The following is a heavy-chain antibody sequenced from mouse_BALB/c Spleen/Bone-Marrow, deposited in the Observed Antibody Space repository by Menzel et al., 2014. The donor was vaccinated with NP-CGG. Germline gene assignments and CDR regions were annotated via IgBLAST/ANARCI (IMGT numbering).Heavy chain of an antibody. CDR3: ASARGNDKRCTMDD. CDR2: TLPGSGSN. V-gene: IGHV1-9*01. Sequence: VQLLESGAELMKPGASVKISCKATGYTFSSYWIEFIKQRPGHGLEWIGETLPGSGSNNYNEKFKGKATLTSDKSSSTTYMWFSSMSFAADAFDDYASARGNDKRCTMDDWGQGTSVTVSS. D-gene: IGHD3-3*01. CDR1: GYTFSSYW. J-gene: IGHJ4*01.